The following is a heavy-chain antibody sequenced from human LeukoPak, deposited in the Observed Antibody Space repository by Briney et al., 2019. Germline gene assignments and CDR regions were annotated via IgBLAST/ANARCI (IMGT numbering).Heavy chain of an antibody. D-gene: IGHD1-1*01. J-gene: IGHJ4*02. Sequence: SETLSLTCTVSGGSISSYYWSWIRQPPGKGLEWIGYIYYSGSTNYNPSLKSRVTISVDTSKNQFSLKLSSVTAADTAVYYCARHGTAVWYFDYWGQGTLVTVSS. CDR1: GGSISSYY. V-gene: IGHV4-59*08. CDR3: ARHGTAVWYFDY. CDR2: IYYSGST.